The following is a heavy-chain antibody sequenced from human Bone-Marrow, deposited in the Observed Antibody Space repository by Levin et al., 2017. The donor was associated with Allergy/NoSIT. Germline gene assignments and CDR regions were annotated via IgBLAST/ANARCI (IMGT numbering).Heavy chain of an antibody. Sequence: PGGSLRLSCKASGYSFTTYYIHWVRQAPGQGLEWMAIINPSDGRTVYAQKFQGRVSMTRDTSTSTVYMEMSRLRSEDTAVYYCARSCSRTNCYVDVWGQGTTVTVSS. CDR1: GYSFTTYY. D-gene: IGHD2-2*01. CDR2: INPSDGRT. V-gene: IGHV1-46*01. CDR3: ARSCSRTNCYVDV. J-gene: IGHJ6*02.